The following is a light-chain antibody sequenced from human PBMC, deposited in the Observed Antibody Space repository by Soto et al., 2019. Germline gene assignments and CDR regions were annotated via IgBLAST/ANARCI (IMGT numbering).Light chain of an antibody. CDR1: ESISRH. Sequence: DIQMTQSPSSLSASVGERVTITCRASESISRHLNWYQQKPGKAPNLLIYVASTLQNGVPSRFSGSGSGTDFTLTISSLQPEDFATYYCQQSYSTLSISFGQGTRLEIK. CDR3: QQSYSTLSIS. J-gene: IGKJ5*01. CDR2: VAS. V-gene: IGKV1-39*01.